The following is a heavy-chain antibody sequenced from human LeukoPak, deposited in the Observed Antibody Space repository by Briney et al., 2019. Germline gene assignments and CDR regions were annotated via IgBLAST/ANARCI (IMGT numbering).Heavy chain of an antibody. J-gene: IGHJ5*02. CDR1: GYSFSSYW. CDR2: IYPADSDT. CDR3: ARQGCSSTSCLNWFDP. Sequence: GESLKISCMGSGYSFSSYWIGWVRQMPGKGLEWMGIIYPADSDTRYSPSFQGQVTISADKSISTAYLQWSSLKASDTAMYYCARQGCSSTSCLNWFDPWGQGTLVTVSS. D-gene: IGHD2-2*01. V-gene: IGHV5-51*01.